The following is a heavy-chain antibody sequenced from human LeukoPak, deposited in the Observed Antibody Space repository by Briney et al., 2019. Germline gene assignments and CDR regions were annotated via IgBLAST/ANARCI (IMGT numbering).Heavy chain of an antibody. J-gene: IGHJ4*02. CDR3: ARGPKGKYHFDY. CDR2: IYSGGGT. CDR1: GFIVSSTY. Sequence: GGSLRLSCAASGFIVSSTYMTWVRQAPGKGLEWVSVIYSGGGTYYAESVKGRFTISRDSSKNTLHLQMNSLRAEDSAVYFCARGPKGKYHFDYWGQGTPVTVSS. V-gene: IGHV3-53*01. D-gene: IGHD2-2*02.